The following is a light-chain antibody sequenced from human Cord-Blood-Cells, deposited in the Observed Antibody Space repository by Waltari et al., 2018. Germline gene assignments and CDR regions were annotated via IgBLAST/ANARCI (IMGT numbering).Light chain of an antibody. CDR1: PSVSSY. J-gene: IGKJ3*01. V-gene: IGKV3-11*01. Sequence: IVLTPSPATLSLSPGERATLSYRSSPSVSSYLAWYQQKPGEAPTLLIYDAPNRATGIPARFSGSGSGSDVTLTISSLDPEDFAVYYCQQRSNWSFTFGPGTRVDIK. CDR3: QQRSNWSFT. CDR2: DAP.